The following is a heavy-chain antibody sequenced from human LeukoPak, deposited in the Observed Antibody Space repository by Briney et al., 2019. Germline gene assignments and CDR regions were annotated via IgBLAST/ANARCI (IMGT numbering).Heavy chain of an antibody. CDR3: ARDPRRGQQLAHFDY. V-gene: IGHV1-18*01. D-gene: IGHD6-13*01. Sequence: ASVKVSCKASGYTFTSYGISWVRQAPGQGLEWMGWISAYNGNTNYAQKLQGRVTMTTDTSTSTAYMELRSLRSDDTAVYYCARDPRRGQQLAHFDYWGQGTLVTVSS. J-gene: IGHJ4*02. CDR1: GYTFTSYG. CDR2: ISAYNGNT.